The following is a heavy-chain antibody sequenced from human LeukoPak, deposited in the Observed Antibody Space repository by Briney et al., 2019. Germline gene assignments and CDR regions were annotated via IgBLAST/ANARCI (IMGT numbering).Heavy chain of an antibody. CDR2: ISYDGSNK. V-gene: IGHV3-30-3*01. CDR3: ARDRQWLALDY. J-gene: IGHJ4*02. Sequence: GRSLRLSCAASGFTFSSYAMHWVRQAPGKGLEWVAVISYDGSNKYYADSVKGRFTISRDNSKNTLYLQMSSLRAEDTAVYYCARDRQWLALDYWGQGTLVTVSS. CDR1: GFTFSSYA. D-gene: IGHD6-19*01.